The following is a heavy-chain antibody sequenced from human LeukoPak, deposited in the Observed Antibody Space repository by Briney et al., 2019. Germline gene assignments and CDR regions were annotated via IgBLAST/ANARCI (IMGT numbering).Heavy chain of an antibody. V-gene: IGHV3-30*02. CDR1: GFTFSSYG. J-gene: IGHJ4*02. D-gene: IGHD2-2*01. CDR2: IRYDGTNK. CDR3: AKAEYQLENFDY. Sequence: GGSLRLSCAVSGFTFSSYGMHWVRQAPGKGLEWVAFIRYDGTNKYYADSAKGRFTISRDNSKNTLFLQMNSLRTEDTAVYYCAKAEYQLENFDYWGQGTLVTVSP.